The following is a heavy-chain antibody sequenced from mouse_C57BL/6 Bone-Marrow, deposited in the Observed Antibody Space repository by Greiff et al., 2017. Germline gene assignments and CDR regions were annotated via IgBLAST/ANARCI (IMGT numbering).Heavy chain of an antibody. Sequence: VQLQQSGAELARPGASVKLSCKASGYTFTSYGISWVKQRTGQGLEWIGEIYPRSGNTYYNEKFKGKATLTADKSSSTAYMELRSLTSEDSAVYFCADYRGYYAMDYWGQGTSVTVSS. V-gene: IGHV1-81*01. D-gene: IGHD2-13*01. CDR1: GYTFTSYG. J-gene: IGHJ4*01. CDR3: ADYRGYYAMDY. CDR2: IYPRSGNT.